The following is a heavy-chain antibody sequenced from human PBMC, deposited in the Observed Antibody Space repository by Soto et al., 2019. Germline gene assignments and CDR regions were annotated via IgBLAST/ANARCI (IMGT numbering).Heavy chain of an antibody. J-gene: IGHJ3*02. CDR1: GGTFSSYA. V-gene: IGHV1-69*06. Sequence: SVKVSCKASGGTFSSYAISWVRQAPGQGLEWMGGIIPIFGTANYAQKFQGRVTITADKSTSTAYMELSSRRSEDTAVYYCARERRTTDAFDIWGQGTMVTVSS. CDR2: IIPIFGTA. CDR3: ARERRTTDAFDI.